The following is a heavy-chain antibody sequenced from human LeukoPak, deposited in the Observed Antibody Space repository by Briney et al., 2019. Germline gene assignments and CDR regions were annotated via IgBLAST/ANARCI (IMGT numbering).Heavy chain of an antibody. D-gene: IGHD6-19*01. CDR1: GYTFTSYG. CDR3: ARESSGITTRGYFDL. CDR2: ISAYNGNT. V-gene: IGHV1-18*01. J-gene: IGHJ2*01. Sequence: ASVKVSCKASGYTFTSYGISWVRQAPGQGLEWMGWISAYNGNTNYAQKLQGRVTMTTDTSTSTAYMELRSLRSDDTAVYYCARESSGITTRGYFDLWGRGTLVTVSS.